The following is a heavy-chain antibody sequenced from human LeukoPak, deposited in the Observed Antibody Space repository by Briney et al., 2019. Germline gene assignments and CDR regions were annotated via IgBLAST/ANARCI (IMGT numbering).Heavy chain of an antibody. CDR2: ISAYNGNT. Sequence: ASVKVSCKASGYTFTSYGISWVRQAPGQGLEWMGWISAYNGNTNYAQKLQGRVTMTTDTSTSTAYMELRSLRSDDTAVYYCARARYYGSWSYYKFRELFYMDVWGKGTTVTISS. CDR3: ARARYYGSWSYYKFRELFYMDV. D-gene: IGHD3-10*01. V-gene: IGHV1-18*01. CDR1: GYTFTSYG. J-gene: IGHJ6*03.